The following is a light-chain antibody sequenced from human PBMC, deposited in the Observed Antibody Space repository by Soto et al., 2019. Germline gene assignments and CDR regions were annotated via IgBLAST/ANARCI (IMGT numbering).Light chain of an antibody. J-gene: IGKJ2*01. Sequence: EIVLTQSPGTLSLSPGERATLSCRASQSVSSSYLALYQQKPGQSPRLLIYGASSSATGIPDRFSGSGSGTDFPLTISRLEPEDLAVYSCQQYGSSPYTFGQGTKLEIK. CDR2: GAS. CDR1: QSVSSSY. V-gene: IGKV3-20*01. CDR3: QQYGSSPYT.